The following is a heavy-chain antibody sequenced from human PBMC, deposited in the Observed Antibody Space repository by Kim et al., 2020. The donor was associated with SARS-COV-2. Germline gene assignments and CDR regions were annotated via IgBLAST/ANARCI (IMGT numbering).Heavy chain of an antibody. CDR1: GGSVSSGSYY. D-gene: IGHD5-12*01. CDR2: IYYSGST. Sequence: SETLSLTCTVSGGSVSSGSYYWSWIRQPPGKGLEWIGYIYYSGSTNYNPSLKSRVTISVDTSKNQFSLKLSSVTAADTAVYYCAREMATIRYYGMDVWGQGTTVTVSS. CDR3: AREMATIRYYGMDV. V-gene: IGHV4-61*01. J-gene: IGHJ6*02.